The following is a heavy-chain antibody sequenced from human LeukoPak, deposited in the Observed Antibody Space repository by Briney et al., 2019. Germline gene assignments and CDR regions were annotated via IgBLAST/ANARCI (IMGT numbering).Heavy chain of an antibody. V-gene: IGHV3-23*01. CDR1: GFTFSSYG. CDR2: INGSGGST. J-gene: IGHJ4*02. Sequence: PGGSLRLSCAASGFTFSSYGMHWVRQAPGKGLEWVSAINGSGGSTYYADSVKGRFTISRDNSKNTLYLQMNSLRAEDTAVYYCAKDLYYYGSGSSPTWGQGTLVTVSS. CDR3: AKDLYYYGSGSSPT. D-gene: IGHD3-10*01.